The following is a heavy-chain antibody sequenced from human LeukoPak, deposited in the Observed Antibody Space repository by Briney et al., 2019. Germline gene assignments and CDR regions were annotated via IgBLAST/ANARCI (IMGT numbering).Heavy chain of an antibody. CDR1: GFTFSSYA. D-gene: IGHD3-10*01. CDR3: ARAFTPGIRKALWIGDSL. J-gene: IGHJ4*02. CDR2: VSAHGLDK. V-gene: IGHV3-30*04. Sequence: GGSLSLSCAASGFTFSSYAMHWVRQAPGKGLEWLAVVSAHGLDKFYASSVRGRFTISKDTSKNTLSLQMNSLRSDDSGVYYCARAFTPGIRKALWIGDSLWDQGTLVTVSS.